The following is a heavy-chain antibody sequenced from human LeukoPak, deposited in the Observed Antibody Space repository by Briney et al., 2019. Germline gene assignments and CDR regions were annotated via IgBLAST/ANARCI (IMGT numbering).Heavy chain of an antibody. V-gene: IGHV1-2*02. J-gene: IGHJ5*02. CDR2: INPNSGGT. Sequence: AASVKVSFKASGYTFTGYYMHWVRQAPGQGLEWMGWINPNSGGTNYAQKFQGRVTMTRDTSISTAYMELSRLRSDDTAVYYCARVVGLRYFDWSGWFDPWGQGTLVTVSS. D-gene: IGHD3-9*01. CDR3: ARVVGLRYFDWSGWFDP. CDR1: GYTFTGYY.